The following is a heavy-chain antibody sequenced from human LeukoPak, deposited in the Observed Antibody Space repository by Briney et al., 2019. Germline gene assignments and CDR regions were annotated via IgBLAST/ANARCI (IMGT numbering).Heavy chain of an antibody. CDR1: GGTFSRYA. CDR2: IIPMFGIA. CDR3: ARFKAYYDSSGYPDY. J-gene: IGHJ4*02. D-gene: IGHD3-22*01. Sequence: ASVKVSCKASGGTFSRYAISWVRQAPGQGLEWMGGIIPMFGIANYAQKFQGRVTITADESTSTAYMELRSLRSDDTAVYYCARFKAYYDSSGYPDYWGQGTLVTVSS. V-gene: IGHV1-69*13.